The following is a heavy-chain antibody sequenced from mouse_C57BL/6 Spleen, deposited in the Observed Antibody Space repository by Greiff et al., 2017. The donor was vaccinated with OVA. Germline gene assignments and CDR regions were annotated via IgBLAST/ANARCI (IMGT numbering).Heavy chain of an antibody. V-gene: IGHV7-3*01. J-gene: IGHJ1*03. Sequence: EVQRVESGGGLVQPGGSLSLSCAASGFTFTDYYMSWVRQPPGKALEWLGFIRNKANGYTTEYSASVKGRFTISRDNSQSILYLQMNALRAEDSATYYCARYTDYDYDDWYFDVWGTGTTVTVSS. D-gene: IGHD2-4*01. CDR2: IRNKANGYTT. CDR1: GFTFTDYY. CDR3: ARYTDYDYDDWYFDV.